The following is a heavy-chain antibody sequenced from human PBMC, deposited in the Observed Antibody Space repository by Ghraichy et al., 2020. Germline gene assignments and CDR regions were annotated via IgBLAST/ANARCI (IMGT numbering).Heavy chain of an antibody. Sequence: ASVKVSCKASGYTFLSYGISWVRQAPGQGPEWMGWINTFNGNSNYAQKFQGRVTMTTDTSTTTAYMELRSLRSDDTAVYYCARDSCSGGTCYPEFDYWGQVSLVTVSS. CDR1: GYTFLSYG. CDR3: ARDSCSGGTCYPEFDY. J-gene: IGHJ4*02. CDR2: INTFNGNS. D-gene: IGHD2-15*01. V-gene: IGHV1-18*01.